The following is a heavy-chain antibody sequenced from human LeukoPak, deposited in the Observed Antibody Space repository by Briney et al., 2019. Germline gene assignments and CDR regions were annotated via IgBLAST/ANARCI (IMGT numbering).Heavy chain of an antibody. CDR2: IYNTGNT. Sequence: SETLSLTRTVSGGSISSFYWSWIRQPPGEGLEWSGYIYNTGNTNYSPPLKSRVTISVDTSKNQFSLKLSSVTAPDTAVYYCARHAGPYNWNYGFFDYWGQGTLVTVSS. J-gene: IGHJ4*02. CDR1: GGSISSFY. D-gene: IGHD1-7*01. CDR3: ARHAGPYNWNYGFFDY. V-gene: IGHV4-59*08.